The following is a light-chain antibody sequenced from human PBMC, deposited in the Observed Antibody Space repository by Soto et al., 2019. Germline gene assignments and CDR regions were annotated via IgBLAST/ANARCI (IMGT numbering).Light chain of an antibody. CDR2: EVS. Sequence: QSVLTQPPSASGSPGQSVSISCTGTSSDVGSYNYGSGYQQHPGKAPKLMIYEVSNRPSGVPDRFSGSKSGNTASLTVSGLQADDEADYYCSSYAGSNNYVFGTGTKLTVL. CDR3: SSYAGSNNYV. J-gene: IGLJ1*01. CDR1: SSDVGSYNY. V-gene: IGLV2-8*01.